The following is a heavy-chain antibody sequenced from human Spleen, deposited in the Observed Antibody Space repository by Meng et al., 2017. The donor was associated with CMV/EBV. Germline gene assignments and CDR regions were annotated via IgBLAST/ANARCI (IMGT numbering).Heavy chain of an antibody. D-gene: IGHD1-26*01. CDR1: GGSISSNNW. CDR2: IYHSGST. CDR3: ARVGTSGSSEFFDY. V-gene: IGHV4-4*02. J-gene: IGHJ4*02. Sequence: VSGGSISSNNWWTWVRQPPGRGLEWIGDIYHSGSTTYNPSLKSRVTISLDKSKNQFSLKLRSVTAADTAVYYCARVGTSGSSEFFDYWGQGTLVTVSS.